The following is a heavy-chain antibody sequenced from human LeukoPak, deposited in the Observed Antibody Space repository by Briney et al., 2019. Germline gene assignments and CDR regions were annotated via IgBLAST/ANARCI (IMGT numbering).Heavy chain of an antibody. D-gene: IGHD3-22*01. V-gene: IGHV4-59*01. Sequence: SETLSLTCTVSGGSLSGYYWSWIRQPPGEGLGWIGNIYYSGGTYYNPSLKSRVTISVDTSKNQFSLKLSSVTAADTAVYYCARYYDSSGYWSTPHFDYWGQGTLVTVSS. CDR2: IYYSGGT. CDR3: ARYYDSSGYWSTPHFDY. J-gene: IGHJ4*02. CDR1: GGSLSGYY.